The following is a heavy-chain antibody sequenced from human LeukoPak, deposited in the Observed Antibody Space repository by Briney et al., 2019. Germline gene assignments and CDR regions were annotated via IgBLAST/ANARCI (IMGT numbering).Heavy chain of an antibody. D-gene: IGHD5-24*01. J-gene: IGHJ5*02. CDR3: ARDSGDGYNSSPLP. CDR1: GYTFTGYY. CDR2: INPNSGGT. Sequence: GASVKVSCKASGYTFTGYYMHCVRQAPGQGLEWMGWINPNSGGTNYAQKFQGRVTMTRDTSISTAYMELSRLRSDDTAVYYCARDSGDGYNSSPLPWGQGTLVTVSS. V-gene: IGHV1-2*02.